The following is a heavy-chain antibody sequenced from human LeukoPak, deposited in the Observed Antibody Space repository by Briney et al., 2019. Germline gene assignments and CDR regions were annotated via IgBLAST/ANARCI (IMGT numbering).Heavy chain of an antibody. CDR2: ISSSSSYI. CDR1: GFTFSSYS. D-gene: IGHD6-13*01. J-gene: IGHJ1*01. V-gene: IGHV3-21*01. Sequence: GGSLRLSCAASGFTFSSYSMNWVRQAPGKGLEWVSSISSSSSYIYYADSVKGRFTISRDNAKNSLYLQMNSLRAEDTAVYYCARDLYSSSWEKYFQRWGQGTLVTVSS. CDR3: ARDLYSSSWEKYFQR.